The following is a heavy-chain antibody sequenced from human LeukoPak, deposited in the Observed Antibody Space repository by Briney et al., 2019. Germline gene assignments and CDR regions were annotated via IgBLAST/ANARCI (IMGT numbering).Heavy chain of an antibody. CDR3: ARVRLSGTPPFYDY. CDR2: ITSKAYGGTI. D-gene: IGHD1-26*01. Sequence: PGRSLRLSCTGSGFTFGDYAMSWVRQAPGKGLEWVGVITSKAYGGTIEYGPPVKGRFTISKDDSKSIAYLQMNSLKTEDTAVYYCARVRLSGTPPFYDYWGQGTLVTVSS. J-gene: IGHJ4*02. CDR1: GFTFGDYA. V-gene: IGHV3-49*04.